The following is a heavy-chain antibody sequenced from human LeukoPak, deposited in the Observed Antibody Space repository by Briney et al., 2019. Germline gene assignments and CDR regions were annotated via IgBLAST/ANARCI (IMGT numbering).Heavy chain of an antibody. V-gene: IGHV3-23*01. Sequence: GGSLRLSCAPSGFTLSSYAMSWVRHAPGKGLGWVSAISGSGGSTYYADSVKGSSTISRNNSKNTLNLQMNGLRAEDTAVYYGAKDPRGISDAFDIWGQGTMVTVSS. CDR2: ISGSGGST. CDR1: GFTLSSYA. CDR3: AKDPRGISDAFDI. D-gene: IGHD2-15*01. J-gene: IGHJ3*02.